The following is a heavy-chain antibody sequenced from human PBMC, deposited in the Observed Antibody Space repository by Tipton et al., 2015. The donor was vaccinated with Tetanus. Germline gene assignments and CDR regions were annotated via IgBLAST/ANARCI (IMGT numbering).Heavy chain of an antibody. CDR2: ISNGNT. CDR3: ARGVTDGYNRRFDY. CDR1: GDSGSRHY. V-gene: IGHV4-4*07. D-gene: IGHD5-24*01. J-gene: IGHJ4*02. Sequence: LRLSCTVSGDSGSRHYWSWIRQPVGKGLEWIGHISNGNTDYTPSLKSRVTLSVDTSTNQFSMKLRSVTAADTAVYYCARGVTDGYNRRFDYWGQGTLVAVSP.